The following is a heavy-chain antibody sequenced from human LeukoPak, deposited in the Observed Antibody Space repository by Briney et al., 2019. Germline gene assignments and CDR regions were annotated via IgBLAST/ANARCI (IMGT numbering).Heavy chain of an antibody. D-gene: IGHD2-15*01. CDR3: AREVVYYYYGMDV. V-gene: IGHV3-23*01. J-gene: IGHJ6*02. Sequence: PGGSLRLSCAASGFTFSSYAMSWVRQAPGKGLEWVSAISGSGGNTYYADSVKGRFTISGDNSKNTLYLQMNSLRAEDTAVYYCAREVVYYYYGMDVWGQGTTVTVSS. CDR2: ISGSGGNT. CDR1: GFTFSSYA.